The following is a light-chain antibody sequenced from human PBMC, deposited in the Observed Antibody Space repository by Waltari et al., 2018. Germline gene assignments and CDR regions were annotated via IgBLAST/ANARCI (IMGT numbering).Light chain of an antibody. CDR1: QRVGSK. Sequence: DIVMTQSPATLSVSPGERATLSFRASQRVGSKLAWYQQKPGQALRLLIFAASRRATGIPARFSGSGSGTEFTLTIGSLQSEDFAVYYCQQYNNWPPYTFGQGT. CDR2: AAS. CDR3: QQYNNWPPYT. V-gene: IGKV3-15*01. J-gene: IGKJ2*01.